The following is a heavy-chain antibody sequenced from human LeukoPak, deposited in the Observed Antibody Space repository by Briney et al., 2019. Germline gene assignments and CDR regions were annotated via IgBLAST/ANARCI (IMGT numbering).Heavy chain of an antibody. CDR3: AKEGDSGWALKNFDY. J-gene: IGHJ4*02. Sequence: GGSLRLSCAASAFSFSTYAMSWVRQAPGKGLEWVSAISSSGGSTYYADSVQGRFTISRDNSKNTLYLQMNSLRAEDTAVYYCAKEGDSGWALKNFDYWGQGSLVTVSS. V-gene: IGHV3-23*01. D-gene: IGHD6-19*01. CDR2: ISSSGGST. CDR1: AFSFSTYA.